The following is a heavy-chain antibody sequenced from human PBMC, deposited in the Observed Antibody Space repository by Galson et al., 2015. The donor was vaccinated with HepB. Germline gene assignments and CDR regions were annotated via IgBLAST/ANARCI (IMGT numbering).Heavy chain of an antibody. CDR1: GFTFSSYG. Sequence: SLRLSCAASGFTFSSYGMHWVRQAPGKGLEWVAVISYDGSNKYYADSVKGRFTISRDNSKNTLYLQMNSLRAEDTAVYYCAKKPPRDSSSWYYFDYWGQGTLVTVSS. CDR2: ISYDGSNK. CDR3: AKKPPRDSSSWYYFDY. D-gene: IGHD6-13*01. J-gene: IGHJ4*02. V-gene: IGHV3-30*18.